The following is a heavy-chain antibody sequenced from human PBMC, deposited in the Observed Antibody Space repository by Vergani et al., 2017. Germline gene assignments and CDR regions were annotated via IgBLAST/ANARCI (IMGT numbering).Heavy chain of an antibody. Sequence: EVQLVQSGAEVKKPGATMKIPCKVSGYTFTDHYMHWVTQAPGKGLEWMGLVDPEDGETIYAEKFKGRVTIAADTSTDTAHLELSSLRSEDTAVYYCATPQTVTTGGMEVWGQGTTVIVSS. CDR1: GYTFTDHY. CDR3: ATPQTVTTGGMEV. CDR2: VDPEDGET. J-gene: IGHJ6*02. D-gene: IGHD4-17*01. V-gene: IGHV1-69-2*01.